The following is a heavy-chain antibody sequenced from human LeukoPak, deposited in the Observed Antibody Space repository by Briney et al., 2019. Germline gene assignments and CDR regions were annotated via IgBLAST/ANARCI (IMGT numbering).Heavy chain of an antibody. CDR1: GFTFDDFA. J-gene: IGHJ4*02. D-gene: IGHD3-10*01. CDR2: ISWEGQTT. CDR3: TRDSDFGSATNYFDH. V-gene: IGHV3-43*01. Sequence: PGGSLRLSCAASGFTFDDFAMHWVRQAPGTGLEWVSLISWEGQTTYYADSVRGRFTISRDNSKNSLYLQMNSLTTDDTAFYYCTRDSDFGSATNYFDHWGQGTLVSVSS.